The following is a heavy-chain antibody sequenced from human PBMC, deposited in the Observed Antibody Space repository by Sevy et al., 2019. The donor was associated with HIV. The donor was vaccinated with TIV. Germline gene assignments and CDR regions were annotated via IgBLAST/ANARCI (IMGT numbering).Heavy chain of an antibody. Sequence: GGSLRLSCVGSGFAFEDFAVHWVRRSPGKGLEWVSGITWDGGKKFYEGSVKGRFSISRDNARNSLYLQINDVKVDDTALYYCVRDISPTLGTGHNWFDFWGQGILVTVSS. CDR1: GFAFEDFA. CDR3: VRDISPTLGTGHNWFDF. CDR2: ITWDGGKK. J-gene: IGHJ5*01. V-gene: IGHV3-9*01.